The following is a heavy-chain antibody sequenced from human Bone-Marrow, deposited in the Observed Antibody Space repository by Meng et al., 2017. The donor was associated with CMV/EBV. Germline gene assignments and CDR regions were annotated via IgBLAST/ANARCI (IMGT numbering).Heavy chain of an antibody. CDR3: ATEPPGRGPAAGSTPFNY. D-gene: IGHD2-2*01. Sequence: GSLRLSCTVSGGSISDYYWNWIRQPPGKGLEWIGEINHSGSTNYNPSLKSRVTISVDTSKTQFSLKLSSVTAADTAVYYCATEPPGRGPAAGSTPFNYWGQGSLVTVSS. CDR2: INHSGST. J-gene: IGHJ4*02. CDR1: GGSISDYY. V-gene: IGHV4-34*01.